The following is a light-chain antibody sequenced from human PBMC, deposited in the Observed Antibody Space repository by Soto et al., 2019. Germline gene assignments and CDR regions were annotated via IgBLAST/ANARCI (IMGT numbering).Light chain of an antibody. CDR2: GAS. CDR3: QQYGSSGT. Sequence: IVLTHSPGTLSFSPWKRSTIYFRASQSVSILLAWYQQKPGQAPRLLIYGASNRATGIPDRFSGSGSGTDFTLTISRLEPEDFAVYYCQQYGSSGTFGQGTKVDIK. CDR1: QSVSIL. V-gene: IGKV3-20*01. J-gene: IGKJ1*01.